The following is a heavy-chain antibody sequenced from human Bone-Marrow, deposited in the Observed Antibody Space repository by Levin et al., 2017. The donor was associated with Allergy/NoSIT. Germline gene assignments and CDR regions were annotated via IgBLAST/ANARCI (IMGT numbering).Heavy chain of an antibody. CDR1: GFAFSSYG. D-gene: IGHD1-26*01. CDR3: ATTVGTAED. V-gene: IGHV3-30*03. CDR2: ISLDEQNK. J-gene: IGHJ4*02. Sequence: PGGSLRLSCAASGFAFSSYGMHWVRQAPGKGLEWVAVISLDEQNKYYGDSVKGRFTVSRDNSKSTLYLQMDSLSAEDTAVYYCATTVGTAEDWGQGTLVSVSS.